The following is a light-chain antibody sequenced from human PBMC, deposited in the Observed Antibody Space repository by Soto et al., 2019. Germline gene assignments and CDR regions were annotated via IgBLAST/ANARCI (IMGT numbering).Light chain of an antibody. V-gene: IGKV3-20*01. Sequence: EIVLTQSPGTLSLSPGEGATLSCRASRSVSSYLAWYQQKSGQAPRLLIYGASSRATGIPDRFSGSGSGTDFTLTISRLEPEDFAVYYCQQYGSSWTFGQGTKVDIK. CDR3: QQYGSSWT. CDR2: GAS. J-gene: IGKJ1*01. CDR1: RSVSSY.